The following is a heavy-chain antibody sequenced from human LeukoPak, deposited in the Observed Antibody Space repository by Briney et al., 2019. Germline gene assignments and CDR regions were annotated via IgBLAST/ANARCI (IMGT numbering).Heavy chain of an antibody. Sequence: GESLKISCKGSGYSFTSYWIGWVRQAPGQGLEWMGWINPNSGGTNYAQKFQGRVTMTRDTSISTAYMELSRLRSDDTAVYYCARDLVVGDYGDGYWGQGTLVTVSS. CDR2: INPNSGGT. V-gene: IGHV1-2*02. D-gene: IGHD4-17*01. CDR3: ARDLVVGDYGDGY. J-gene: IGHJ4*02. CDR1: GYSFTSYW.